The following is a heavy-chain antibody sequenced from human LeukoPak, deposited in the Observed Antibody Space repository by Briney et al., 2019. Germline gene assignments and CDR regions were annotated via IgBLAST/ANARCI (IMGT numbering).Heavy chain of an antibody. CDR3: ARDGILTGYDAFDI. Sequence: SETLSLTCTVSGGSISSSSYYWGWIRQPPGKGLEWIGSIYYSGSTYYNPSLKSRVTISVDTSKNQFSLKLSSVTAADTAVYYCARDGILTGYDAFDIWGQGTMVTVSS. J-gene: IGHJ3*02. V-gene: IGHV4-39*07. CDR1: GGSISSSSYY. D-gene: IGHD3-9*01. CDR2: IYYSGST.